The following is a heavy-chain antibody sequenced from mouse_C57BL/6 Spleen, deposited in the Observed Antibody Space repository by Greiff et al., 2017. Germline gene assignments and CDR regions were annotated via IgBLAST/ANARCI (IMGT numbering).Heavy chain of an antibody. J-gene: IGHJ4*01. CDR1: GYTFTSYW. V-gene: IGHV1-69*01. CDR3: ARGDYGSSYFYAMDY. Sequence: VQLQQSGAELVMPGASVKLSCKASGYTFTSYWMHWVKQRPGQGLEWIGEIDPSDSYTNYNQKFKGKSTLTVDKSSSTAYMQLSSLTSEDSAVYYCARGDYGSSYFYAMDYWGQGTSVTVSS. D-gene: IGHD1-1*01. CDR2: IDPSDSYT.